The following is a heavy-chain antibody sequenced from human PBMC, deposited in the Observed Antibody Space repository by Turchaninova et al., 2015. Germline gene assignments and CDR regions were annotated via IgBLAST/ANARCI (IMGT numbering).Heavy chain of an antibody. J-gene: IGHJ4*02. V-gene: IGHV4-4*02. CDR3: ARTIFRGWYYFDY. CDR2: IYHSGNT. CDR1: GDSISSSNW. D-gene: IGHD6-19*01. Sequence: QVQLQESGPGLVKPSWTLSLTCAVSGDSISSSNWWRWVRQPPGKGREWIGEIYHSGNTNYNSSLKSRVTISVDKSKNQFSLKLSPVTAADTAVYYCARTIFRGWYYFDYWGQGTLVTVSS.